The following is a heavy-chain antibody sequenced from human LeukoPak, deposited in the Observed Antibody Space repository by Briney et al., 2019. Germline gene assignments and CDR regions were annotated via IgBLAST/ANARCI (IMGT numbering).Heavy chain of an antibody. J-gene: IGHJ4*02. V-gene: IGHV4-38-2*02. Sequence: WETLSLTCTVSGYSISSGYYWGWIRQPPGKGLEWIGSIYHSGSTYYNPSLKSRVTISVDTSKNQFSLKLSSVTAADTAVYYCASNYGSGSWDYFDYWGQGTLVTVSS. CDR3: ASNYGSGSWDYFDY. CDR2: IYHSGST. CDR1: GYSISSGYY. D-gene: IGHD3-10*01.